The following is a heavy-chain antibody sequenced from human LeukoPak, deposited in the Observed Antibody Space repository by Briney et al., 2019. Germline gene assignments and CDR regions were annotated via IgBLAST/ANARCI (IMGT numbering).Heavy chain of an antibody. Sequence: PSETLSLTCAVYGGSFSGYYWSWIRQPPGKGLEWIGEINHSGSTNYNPSLKSRVTISVDTSKNQFSLKLSSVAAADTAVYHCARVRRVAATFDYWGQGTLVTVSS. V-gene: IGHV4-34*01. CDR3: ARVRRVAATFDY. CDR1: GGSFSGYY. D-gene: IGHD2-15*01. CDR2: INHSGST. J-gene: IGHJ4*02.